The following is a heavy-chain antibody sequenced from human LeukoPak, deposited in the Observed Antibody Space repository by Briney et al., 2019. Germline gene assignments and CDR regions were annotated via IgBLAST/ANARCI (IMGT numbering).Heavy chain of an antibody. D-gene: IGHD4/OR15-4a*01. CDR3: AKGLKTMVVWHFDL. Sequence: PGRSLRLSCAASGFTFDDYAMHWVRQAPGKGLEWVSGISWNSGSTGYADSVKGRFTISRDNAKNSLYLQMNSLRPEDTALYYCAKGLKTMVVWHFDLWGGGTLVTVSS. CDR1: GFTFDDYA. J-gene: IGHJ2*01. CDR2: ISWNSGST. V-gene: IGHV3-9*01.